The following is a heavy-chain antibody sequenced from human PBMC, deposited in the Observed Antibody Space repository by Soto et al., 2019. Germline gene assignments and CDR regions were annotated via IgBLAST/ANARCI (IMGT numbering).Heavy chain of an antibody. CDR2: ISGSGDSR. V-gene: IGHV3-23*01. J-gene: IGHJ6*03. CDR1: GFPFSSYA. D-gene: IGHD2-2*01. CDR3: ANFLTRWHKDYYSYMDV. Sequence: EVQLLESGGGLVQPGGSLRLSCAASGFPFSSYAMTWVRQAPGKGLEWLSAISGSGDSRNYADSVKGRFTVSRDNSKNTLYMQMNSLRAEDTALYYCANFLTRWHKDYYSYMDVWGNGTTVTVSS.